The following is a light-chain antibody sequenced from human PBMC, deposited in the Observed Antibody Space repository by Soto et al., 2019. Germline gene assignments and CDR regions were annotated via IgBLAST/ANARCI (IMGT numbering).Light chain of an antibody. CDR3: QQYGSPNT. CDR1: QSVSSSY. CDR2: GAS. J-gene: IGKJ1*01. Sequence: EIVLTQSPGTLSLSPGERATLSCRASQSVSSSYLAWYQQKPGQAPRLLIYGASSRATGIPDRFSGSGSGTDFTLTISRLEPEDFAVYYCQQYGSPNTFGQGTKVEIK. V-gene: IGKV3-20*01.